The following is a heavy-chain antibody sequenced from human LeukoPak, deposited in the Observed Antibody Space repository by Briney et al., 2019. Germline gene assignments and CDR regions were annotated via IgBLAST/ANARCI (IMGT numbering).Heavy chain of an antibody. CDR3: AKDRRGIAVADA. J-gene: IGHJ5*02. CDR2: ISGSGGST. D-gene: IGHD6-19*01. Sequence: GGSLRLSCAASGFTFSSYAMSWVRQAPGEGLEWVSAISGSGGSTYYADSVKGRFTISRDNSKNTLYLQMNSLRAEDTAAYYCAKDRRGIAVADAWGQGTLVTVSS. V-gene: IGHV3-23*01. CDR1: GFTFSSYA.